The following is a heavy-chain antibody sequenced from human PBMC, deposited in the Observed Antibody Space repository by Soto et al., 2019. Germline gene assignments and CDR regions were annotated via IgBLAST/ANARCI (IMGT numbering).Heavy chain of an antibody. CDR1: GFTFSNAW. CDR3: TVHRVERAFDI. D-gene: IGHD1-1*01. CDR2: IKSKTDGGTT. Sequence: VQLVESGGGLVKPGGSLRLSCAASGFTFSNAWMSWVRQAPGKGLEWVGRIKSKTDGGTTDYAAPVKGRFTISRDDSKKTLYLQMNSLKTEDTAVYYCTVHRVERAFDIWGQGTMVTVSS. V-gene: IGHV3-15*01. J-gene: IGHJ3*02.